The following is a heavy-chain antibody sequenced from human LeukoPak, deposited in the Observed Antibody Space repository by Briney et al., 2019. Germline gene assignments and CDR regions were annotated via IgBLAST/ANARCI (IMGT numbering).Heavy chain of an antibody. CDR3: ARGSVMLSV. D-gene: IGHD3-16*02. Sequence: GESLTLSCAATGFTFTDYAMIWVRQAQGKALEWVSSIRRSGSTTYYVDSVKGRFTFSRNNSKNTLDLQMASLRVEDTARYYCARGSVMLSVGGQGTLVTATS. V-gene: IGHV3-23*01. J-gene: IGHJ4*02. CDR1: GFTFTDYA. CDR2: IRRSGSTT.